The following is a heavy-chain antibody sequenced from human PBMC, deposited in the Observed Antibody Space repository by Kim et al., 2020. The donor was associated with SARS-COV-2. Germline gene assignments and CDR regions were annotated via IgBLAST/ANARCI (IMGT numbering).Heavy chain of an antibody. CDR2: ISGSGGST. V-gene: IGHV3-23*01. CDR3: AKCDSSGYYYVWGYFDY. D-gene: IGHD3-22*01. J-gene: IGHJ4*02. Sequence: GGSLRLSCAASGFTFSSYAMSWVRQAPGKGLEWVSAISGSGGSTYYADSVKGRFTISRDNSKNTLYLQMNSLRAEDTAVYYCAKCDSSGYYYVWGYFDYWGQGTLVTVSS. CDR1: GFTFSSYA.